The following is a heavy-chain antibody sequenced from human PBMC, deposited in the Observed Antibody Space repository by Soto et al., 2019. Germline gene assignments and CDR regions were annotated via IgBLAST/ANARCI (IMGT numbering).Heavy chain of an antibody. V-gene: IGHV1-8*01. D-gene: IGHD5-18*01. J-gene: IGHJ5*02. Sequence: ASVXVSFKASLYTFTSYDINWVRQATGQGLEWMGWMNPNSGNTGYAQKFQGRVTMTRNTSISTAYMELSSLRSEDTAVYYCARGIPNTAEDRMCSFDPWGQGTLVTVSS. CDR1: LYTFTSYD. CDR3: ARGIPNTAEDRMCSFDP. CDR2: MNPNSGNT.